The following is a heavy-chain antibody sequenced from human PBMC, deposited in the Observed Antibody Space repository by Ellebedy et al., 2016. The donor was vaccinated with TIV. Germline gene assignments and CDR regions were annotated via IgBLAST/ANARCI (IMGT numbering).Heavy chain of an antibody. CDR2: IYSSGTT. Sequence: MPSETLSLTCSVSGGSISSSSYYWGWIRQAPGKGLEWIGSIYSSGTTYYNPSLKSRVTISIDTAKNQISLKLTSVTAADTALYYCVSNGYYSLDHWGQGTLVTVSS. V-gene: IGHV4-39*07. D-gene: IGHD3-22*01. J-gene: IGHJ5*02. CDR1: GGSISSSSYY. CDR3: VSNGYYSLDH.